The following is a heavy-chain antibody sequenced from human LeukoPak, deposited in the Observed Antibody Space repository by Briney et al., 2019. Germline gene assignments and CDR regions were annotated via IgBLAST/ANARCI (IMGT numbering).Heavy chain of an antibody. CDR2: INHSGST. Sequence: SETLSLTCAVYGGSFSGYYWSWIPQPPGNGLEWIGEINHSGSTNYNPSLKSRVTISVDTSKNQFSLKLSSVTAADTAVYYCARASSPNYGDYVYYYYYYMDVWGKGTTVTVSS. CDR1: GGSFSGYY. CDR3: ARASSPNYGDYVYYYYYYMDV. V-gene: IGHV4-34*01. D-gene: IGHD4-17*01. J-gene: IGHJ6*03.